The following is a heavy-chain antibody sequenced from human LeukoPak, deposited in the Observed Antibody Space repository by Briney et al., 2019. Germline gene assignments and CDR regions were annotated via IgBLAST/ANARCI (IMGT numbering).Heavy chain of an antibody. CDR1: GFTFSSYS. D-gene: IGHD3-3*01. Sequence: GGSLRLXCAASGFTFSSYSMNWVRQAPGKGLEWVSYISSSSSTIYYADSVKGRFTISRDNAKNSLYLQMNSLRAEDTAVYYCARSGYDFWSGYYAFDYWGQGTLVTVSS. V-gene: IGHV3-48*01. CDR2: ISSSSSTI. J-gene: IGHJ4*02. CDR3: ARSGYDFWSGYYAFDY.